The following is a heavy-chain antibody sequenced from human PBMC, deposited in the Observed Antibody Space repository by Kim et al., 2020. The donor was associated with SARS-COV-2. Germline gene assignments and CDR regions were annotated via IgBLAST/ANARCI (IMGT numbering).Heavy chain of an antibody. CDR3: ARVIAVAGIPDY. D-gene: IGHD6-19*01. Sequence: TYCNPSLKSRVTISIDTSKNQFSLNLGSVTAADTGVYYCARVIAVAGIPDYWGQGTLVTVSS. CDR2: T. J-gene: IGHJ4*02. V-gene: IGHV4-39*01.